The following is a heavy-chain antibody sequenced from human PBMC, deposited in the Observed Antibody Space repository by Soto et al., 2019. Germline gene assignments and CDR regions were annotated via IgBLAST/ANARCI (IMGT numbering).Heavy chain of an antibody. J-gene: IGHJ4*02. CDR3: AREIAAAGISYFDS. D-gene: IGHD6-13*01. Sequence: QVQLVESGGGLVKPGGSLRLSCEAFGFTFSDFYMSWVRQAPGKGLEGVSHISSSGRTIYYGDSVKGRFTISRDNAKNSLHLQMNSLRADDTAVYYCAREIAAAGISYFDSWGQGTLVTVSS. V-gene: IGHV3-11*01. CDR2: ISSSGRTI. CDR1: GFTFSDFY.